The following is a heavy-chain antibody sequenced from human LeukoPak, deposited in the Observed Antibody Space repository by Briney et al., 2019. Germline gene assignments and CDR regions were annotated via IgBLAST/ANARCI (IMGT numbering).Heavy chain of an antibody. V-gene: IGHV1-2*02. CDR3: ARDRPSGHCSSTSCYLNWFDP. Sequence: ASVKVSCKASGYTFTGYYMHWVRQAPGQGLEWMGWINPNSGGTNYAQKFQGRVTMTRDTPISTAYMELSRLRSDDTAVYYCARDRPSGHCSSTSCYLNWFDPWGQGTLVTVSS. J-gene: IGHJ5*02. D-gene: IGHD2-2*01. CDR2: INPNSGGT. CDR1: GYTFTGYY.